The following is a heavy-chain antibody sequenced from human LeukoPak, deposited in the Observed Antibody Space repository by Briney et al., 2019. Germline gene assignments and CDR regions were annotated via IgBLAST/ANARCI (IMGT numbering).Heavy chain of an antibody. CDR3: ATAQGRLGELSLGGYYYYYMDV. CDR1: GGSISSSNFY. J-gene: IGHJ6*03. CDR2: IYYSGST. Sequence: SETLSLTCTVSGGSISSSNFYWGWIRQPPGKGLEWIGSIYYSGSTNYNPSLKSRVTISVDTSKNQFSLKLSSVTAADTAVYYCATAQGRLGELSLGGYYYYYMDVWGKGTTVTISS. D-gene: IGHD3-16*02. V-gene: IGHV4-39*07.